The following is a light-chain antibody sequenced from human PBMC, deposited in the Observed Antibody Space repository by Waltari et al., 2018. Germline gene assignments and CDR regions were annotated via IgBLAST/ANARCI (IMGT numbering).Light chain of an antibody. CDR1: RSNIGNNY. CDR3: AAWDDSLSVWV. J-gene: IGLJ3*02. V-gene: IGLV1-47*01. CDR2: RFY. Sequence: QSVLTQPPSASGTPRQRVTISCSGGRSNIGNNYLFWYQQLPESAPKLLIYRFYQRTSGVTVRFSGSKYGTSASLAISGLRSEDEADYYCAAWDDSLSVWVFGGGTKLTVL.